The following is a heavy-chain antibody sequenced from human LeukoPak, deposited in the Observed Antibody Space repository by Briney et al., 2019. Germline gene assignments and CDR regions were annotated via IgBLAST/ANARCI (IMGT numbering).Heavy chain of an antibody. CDR2: ISSHGGST. CDR1: GFTFSSYA. Sequence: PGGSLRLSCAASGFTFSSYAMHWVRQAPGKGLEYVSAISSHGGSTTYANSVKGRFTISRDNSKNSLYLQMGSLRAEDMAVYYCARTPHSRSYDAFDIWGQGTMVTVSS. CDR3: ARTPHSRSYDAFDI. D-gene: IGHD6-13*01. V-gene: IGHV3-64*01. J-gene: IGHJ3*02.